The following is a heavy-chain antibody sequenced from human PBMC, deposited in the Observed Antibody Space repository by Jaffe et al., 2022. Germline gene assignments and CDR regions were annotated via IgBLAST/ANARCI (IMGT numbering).Heavy chain of an antibody. Sequence: QVQLVQSGAEVKKPGSSVKVSCKASGGTFSSYAISWVRQAPGQGLEWMGGIIPIFGTANYAQKFQGRVTITADESTSTAYMELSSLRSEDTAVYYCARGLVATILSSRYYFDYWGQGTLVTVSS. CDR3: ARGLVATILSSRYYFDY. CDR2: IIPIFGTA. J-gene: IGHJ4*02. V-gene: IGHV1-69*01. D-gene: IGHD5-12*01. CDR1: GGTFSSYA.